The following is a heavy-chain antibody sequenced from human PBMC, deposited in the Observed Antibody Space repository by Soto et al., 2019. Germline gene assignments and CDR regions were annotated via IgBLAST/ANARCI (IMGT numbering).Heavy chain of an antibody. V-gene: IGHV3-7*01. Sequence: GGSLRLFCAASGFTFSTYWMSWVRQAPGKGLEWVANIKEDGSEKYYVDSVEGRFPISRDKAKNSLYLQMTSLRAEDTALYYCARGWGYFDSSGFPYLYAMDVWGQGTTVTVSS. D-gene: IGHD3-22*01. CDR3: ARGWGYFDSSGFPYLYAMDV. CDR1: GFTFSTYW. J-gene: IGHJ6*02. CDR2: IKEDGSEK.